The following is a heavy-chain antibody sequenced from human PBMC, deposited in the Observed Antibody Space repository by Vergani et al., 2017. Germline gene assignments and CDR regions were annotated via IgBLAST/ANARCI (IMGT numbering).Heavy chain of an antibody. CDR1: GGTFSSYG. CDR2: ISYDGSNK. D-gene: IGHD6-13*01. V-gene: IGHV3-30*18. CDR3: AKDSLGGIAAAGRPVPPDY. Sequence: QVQLVQSGAEVKKPGSSVKVSCKASGGTFSSYGMHWVRQAPGKGLEWVAVISYDGSNKYYADSVKGRFTISRDNSKNTLYLQMNSLRAEDTAVYYCAKDSLGGIAAAGRPVPPDYWGQGTLVTVSS. J-gene: IGHJ4*02.